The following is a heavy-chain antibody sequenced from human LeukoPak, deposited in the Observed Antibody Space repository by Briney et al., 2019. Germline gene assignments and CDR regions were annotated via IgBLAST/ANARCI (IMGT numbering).Heavy chain of an antibody. J-gene: IGHJ6*03. CDR2: VDHTGST. V-gene: IGHV4-59*01. CDR1: DDSITMYY. CDR3: ARVLSYESYYYYYMDV. D-gene: IGHD3-16*01. Sequence: PSETLSLTCTVSDDSITMYYWTWIRQPPGKGLEWIGYVDHTGSTNFNPSLKSRVTISLDTSKNQFSLKLSSVTAADTAVYYCARVLSYESYYYYYMDVWGKGTTVTISS.